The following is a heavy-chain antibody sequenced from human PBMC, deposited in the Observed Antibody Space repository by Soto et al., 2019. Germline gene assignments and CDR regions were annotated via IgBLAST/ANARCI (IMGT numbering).Heavy chain of an antibody. D-gene: IGHD3-22*01. V-gene: IGHV1-8*01. CDR2: MNPNSGNT. CDR3: ARRNDSSDYYGMDV. Sequence: QVQLVQSGAEVKKPGASVKVSCKASGYTFTRYDINWVRQATGQGLEWMGWMNPNSGNTGYAQKFQGRVTMTRNTSISTAYMELSSLRSEDTAVYYCARRNDSSDYYGMDVWGQGTTVTVSS. CDR1: GYTFTRYD. J-gene: IGHJ6*02.